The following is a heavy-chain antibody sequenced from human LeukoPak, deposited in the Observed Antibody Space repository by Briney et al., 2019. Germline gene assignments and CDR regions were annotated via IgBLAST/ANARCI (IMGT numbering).Heavy chain of an antibody. CDR1: GGSISSSSYY. Sequence: PSETLSLTCTVSGGSISSSSYYWSWIRQPPGKGLEWIGCIYYSGSTNYNPSLKSRVTISVDTSKNQFSLKLSSVTAADTAVYYCARGSAVGYSWSFDYWGQGTLVTVSS. CDR3: ARGSAVGYSWSFDY. V-gene: IGHV4-61*01. J-gene: IGHJ4*02. D-gene: IGHD4-11*01. CDR2: IYYSGST.